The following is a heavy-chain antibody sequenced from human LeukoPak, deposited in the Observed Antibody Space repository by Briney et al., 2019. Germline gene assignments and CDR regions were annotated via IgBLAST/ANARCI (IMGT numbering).Heavy chain of an antibody. CDR2: ISSSSGTI. J-gene: IGHJ4*02. V-gene: IGHV3-48*01. D-gene: IGHD5-18*01. CDR3: ARALGYSYGYAVDY. CDR1: GFIFSNYN. Sequence: PAGGSLRLSCAASGFIFSNYNMNWVRQTPGKGLEWLSYISSSSGTIYYADSVKGRFTISGDNAKNSLYLQMNSLRAEDTAVYYCARALGYSYGYAVDYWGQGTLVTVSS.